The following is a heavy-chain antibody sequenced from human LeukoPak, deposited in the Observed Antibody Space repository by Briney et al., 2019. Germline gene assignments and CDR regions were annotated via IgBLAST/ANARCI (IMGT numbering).Heavy chain of an antibody. Sequence: PGGSLRLSCAASGFTFSSYSMNWVRQAPGKGLEWVSYISSSSSTIYYADSVKGRFTISRDNAKNSLYLQMNSLRDEDTAVYYCARDNWVYDILTDYYTGELDYRGQGTLVTVSS. D-gene: IGHD3-9*01. CDR3: ARDNWVYDILTDYYTGELDY. V-gene: IGHV3-48*02. J-gene: IGHJ4*02. CDR1: GFTFSSYS. CDR2: ISSSSSTI.